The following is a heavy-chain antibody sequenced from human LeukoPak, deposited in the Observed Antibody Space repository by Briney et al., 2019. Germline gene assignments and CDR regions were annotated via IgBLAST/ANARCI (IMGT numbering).Heavy chain of an antibody. V-gene: IGHV1-18*01. J-gene: IGHJ2*01. CDR3: ARGQMGYYCFDV. CDR2: ISVYTGKT. D-gene: IGHD1-26*01. CDR1: GYTLTSFG. Sequence: ASVKVSCKASGYTLTSFGFSWVRQAPGQGLEWMGWISVYTGKTNYAQKFQGRVSLTTDTSTSTAYMELRSLRSDDTAVYYCARGQMGYYCFDVWGQGTRVTVSS.